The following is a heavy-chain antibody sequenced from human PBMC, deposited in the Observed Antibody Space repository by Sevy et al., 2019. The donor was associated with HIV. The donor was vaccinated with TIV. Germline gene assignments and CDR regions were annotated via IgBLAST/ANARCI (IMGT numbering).Heavy chain of an antibody. CDR2: TYYRSTWHK. D-gene: IGHD1-20*01. J-gene: IGHJ4*02. CDR3: ARDHNFVLDY. CDR1: GDTVSSDSAA. V-gene: IGHV6-1*01. Sequence: QSRTLSLTCAISGDTVSSDSAAWNWIRQSPARGLEWLGRTYYRSTWHKDYATSLNSRMAITPDTSKNQFSLQLNSVTPEDTAVYYCARDHNFVLDYWGQGIVVTVSS.